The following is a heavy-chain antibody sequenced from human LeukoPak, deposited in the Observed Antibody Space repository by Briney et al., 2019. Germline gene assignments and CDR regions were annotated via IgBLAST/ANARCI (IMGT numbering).Heavy chain of an antibody. CDR1: GFTVSSNY. CDR3: ASMPIAAAGAGEGH. J-gene: IGHJ4*02. Sequence: PGGSLRLSCAASGFTVSSNYISWVRQAPGKGLEWVSYISSSGSTIYYADSVKGRFTISRDNAKNSLYLQMNSLRAEDTAVYYCASMPIAAAGAGEGHWGQGTLVTVSS. V-gene: IGHV3-11*04. D-gene: IGHD6-13*01. CDR2: ISSSGSTI.